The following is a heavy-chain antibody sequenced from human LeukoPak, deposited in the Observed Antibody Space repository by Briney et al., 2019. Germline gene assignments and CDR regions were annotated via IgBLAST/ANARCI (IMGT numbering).Heavy chain of an antibody. V-gene: IGHV4-34*01. D-gene: IGHD5-12*01. CDR2: INHSGST. CDR1: GGSFSGYY. Sequence: SETLSLTCAVYGGSFSGYYWSWIRQPPGKGLEWFGEINHSGSTNYNPSLKSRVTIPVDTSKNQFSLKLSSVTAADTAVYYCAIHSYHYTFDYWGQGTLVTVSS. J-gene: IGHJ4*02. CDR3: AIHSYHYTFDY.